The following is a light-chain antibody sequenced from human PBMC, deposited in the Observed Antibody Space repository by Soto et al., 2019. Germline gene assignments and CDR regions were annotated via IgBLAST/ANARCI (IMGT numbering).Light chain of an antibody. Sequence: EIVLTQSPATLSLSPGERATLSCRASQSVSSYLAWYQQKPGQAPRLLIYDASNRATGIPARFSGSGSGTDCTLTISSLVPEDFAVYFCQQRSNWPPIFTFGPGTKVDIK. CDR3: QQRSNWPPIFT. CDR1: QSVSSY. J-gene: IGKJ3*01. CDR2: DAS. V-gene: IGKV3-11*01.